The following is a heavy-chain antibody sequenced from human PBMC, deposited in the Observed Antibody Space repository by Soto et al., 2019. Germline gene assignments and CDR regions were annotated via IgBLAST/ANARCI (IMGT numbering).Heavy chain of an antibody. Sequence: SLRLSCAASGFTFSSYAMHWVRQAPGKGMEWAAVITYDGSKKNYADSVKGRFTISRDSSKYTLYLQLNSLRAEDLAVYHCTSVRLDIVVETTAKFYYYTMDVWGQGTTVTVSS. D-gene: IGHD2-2*03. J-gene: IGHJ6*02. V-gene: IGHV3-30-3*01. CDR2: ITYDGSKK. CDR3: TSVRLDIVVETTAKFYYYTMDV. CDR1: GFTFSSYA.